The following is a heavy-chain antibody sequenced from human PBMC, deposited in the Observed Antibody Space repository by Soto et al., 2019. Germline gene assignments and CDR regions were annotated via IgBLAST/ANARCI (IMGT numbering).Heavy chain of an antibody. Sequence: QITLKESGPTLVKPTQTLTLTCTFSGFSLSTSGVGLGWIRQPPGKALEWLALIYWDDDKRYSPSLKSRLTITKDTSKNQVVLTMTSMDPVDTATYYCAHRTAVAGSSPFDYWGQGTLVTVSS. V-gene: IGHV2-5*02. CDR1: GFSLSTSGVG. CDR3: AHRTAVAGSSPFDY. CDR2: IYWDDDK. D-gene: IGHD6-19*01. J-gene: IGHJ4*02.